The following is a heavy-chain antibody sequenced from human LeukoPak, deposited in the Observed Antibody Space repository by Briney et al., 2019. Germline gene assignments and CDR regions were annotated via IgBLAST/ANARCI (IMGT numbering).Heavy chain of an antibody. Sequence: GGSLRLSCAASGFTFSSYEMNWVRQAPGKGLEWVSYISSSGSTIYYADSVKGRFTISRDNAKNSLYLQMNSLRAEDTAVYYCARVGYCSGGGCWDLDYWGQGTLVTVSS. CDR1: GFTFSSYE. D-gene: IGHD2-15*01. CDR2: ISSSGSTI. CDR3: ARVGYCSGGGCWDLDY. V-gene: IGHV3-48*03. J-gene: IGHJ4*02.